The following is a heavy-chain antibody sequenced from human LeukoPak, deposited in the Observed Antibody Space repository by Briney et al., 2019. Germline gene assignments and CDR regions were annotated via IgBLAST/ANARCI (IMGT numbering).Heavy chain of an antibody. CDR3: ARDLLKLAEMATMGYGG. J-gene: IGHJ4*02. V-gene: IGHV3-21*01. D-gene: IGHD5-24*01. CDR2: ISSSSNYI. CDR1: GFTFSNYS. Sequence: WGSLRLSCAASGFTFSNYSLNWVRQAPGKGLELVSSISSSSNYIYYADSVKGRFTISRDNAKNSLYLQMNSLRAEDTAVYYCARDLLKLAEMATMGYGGWGQGTLVTVSS.